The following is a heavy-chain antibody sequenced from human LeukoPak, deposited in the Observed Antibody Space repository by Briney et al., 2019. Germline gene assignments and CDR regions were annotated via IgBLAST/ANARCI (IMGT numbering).Heavy chain of an antibody. CDR3: AREEGYYDTSGRYYYYYMDV. D-gene: IGHD3-22*01. V-gene: IGHV4-59*11. Sequence: SETLSLTCTVSGGSISSHYWSWIRQPPRKGLEWIGYIYYSGSTNYNPSLKGRVTISVDTSKNQFSLKLSSVTAADTAVYYCAREEGYYDTSGRYYYYYMDVWGKGTTVTVSS. CDR1: GGSISSHY. CDR2: IYYSGST. J-gene: IGHJ6*03.